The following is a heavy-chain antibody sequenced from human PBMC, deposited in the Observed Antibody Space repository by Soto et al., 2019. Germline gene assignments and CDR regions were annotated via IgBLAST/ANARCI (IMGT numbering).Heavy chain of an antibody. CDR2: IIPIFGTA. D-gene: IGHD2-2*01. CDR1: GGTFSSYA. J-gene: IGHJ6*02. CDR3: ASGIGYCSSTSCPYYYGMDV. Sequence: QVQLVQSGAEVKKPGSSVKVSCKASGGTFSSYAISWVRQAPGQGLEWMGGIIPIFGTANYAQKFQGRVTITADESTSTAYMELSSLRSEYTAVYYCASGIGYCSSTSCPYYYGMDVWGQGTTVTVSS. V-gene: IGHV1-69*01.